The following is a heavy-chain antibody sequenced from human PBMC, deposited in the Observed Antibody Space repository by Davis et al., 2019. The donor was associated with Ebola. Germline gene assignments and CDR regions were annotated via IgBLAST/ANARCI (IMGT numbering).Heavy chain of an antibody. J-gene: IGHJ6*02. D-gene: IGHD3-3*01. CDR3: ARGITIFGVAPNYYYYYGMDV. CDR2: INHSGST. V-gene: IGHV4-34*01. Sequence: PSETLSLTCAVYGGSFSGYYWSWIRQPPGKGLEWIGEINHSGSTNYNPSLKSRVTISVDTSKNQFSLKLSSVTAADTAVYYCARGITIFGVAPNYYYYYGMDVWGQGTTVTVSS. CDR1: GGSFSGYY.